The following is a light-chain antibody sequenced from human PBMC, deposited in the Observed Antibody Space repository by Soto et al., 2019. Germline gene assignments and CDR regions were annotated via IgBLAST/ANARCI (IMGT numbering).Light chain of an antibody. CDR3: QSYDSSLSGYV. CDR1: SSNIGAGYD. Sequence: QAVLTQPPSVSGAPGQMVTTSYTGSSSNIGAGYDVHWYQQLPGTAPKLLIYGNSNRPSGVPDRFSGSKSGTSASLAITGLQAEDEADYYCQSYDSSLSGYVFGTGTK. V-gene: IGLV1-40*01. CDR2: GNS. J-gene: IGLJ1*01.